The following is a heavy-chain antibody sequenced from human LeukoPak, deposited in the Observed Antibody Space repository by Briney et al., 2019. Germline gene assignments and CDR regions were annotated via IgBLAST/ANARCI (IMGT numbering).Heavy chain of an antibody. CDR1: GFTFSSYW. CDR3: ARDHGRYQLRNPNWFDP. D-gene: IGHD2-2*01. Sequence: PGGSLRLSCAASGFTFSSYWMSWVRQAPGKGLEWVANIKQDGSEKYYVDSVEGRFTISRDNAKNSLYLQMNSLRAEDTAVYYCARDHGRYQLRNPNWFDPWGQGTLVTVSS. J-gene: IGHJ5*02. V-gene: IGHV3-7*01. CDR2: IKQDGSEK.